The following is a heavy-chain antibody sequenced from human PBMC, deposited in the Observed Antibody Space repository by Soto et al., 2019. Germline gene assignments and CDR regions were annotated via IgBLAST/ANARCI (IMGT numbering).Heavy chain of an antibody. CDR3: ARSRGIAAAATDY. D-gene: IGHD6-13*01. CDR2: ISWNSGSI. Sequence: EVQLVESGGCLVQPGRSLRLSCAASGFTFDDYAMHWVRQAPGKGLEWVSGISWNSGSIGYADSVKGRFTISRDNAKNSLYLQMNSLRAEDTALYYCARSRGIAAAATDYWGQGTLVTVSS. CDR1: GFTFDDYA. J-gene: IGHJ4*02. V-gene: IGHV3-9*01.